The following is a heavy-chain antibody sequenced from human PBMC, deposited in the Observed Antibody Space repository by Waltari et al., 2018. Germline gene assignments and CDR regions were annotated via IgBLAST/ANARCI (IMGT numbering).Heavy chain of an antibody. CDR1: GFTFRRPA. V-gene: IGHV3-30-3*01. CDR3: ARDGPYSSGWLFDY. J-gene: IGHJ4*02. D-gene: IGHD6-19*01. CDR2: ISYDGSNK. Sequence: QVPLVESGGCVVQPGRSLSLSFAASGFTFRRPAVHWVRQAPGKGLEWVAVISYDGSNKYYADSVKGRFTISRDNSKNTLYLQMNSLRAEDTAVYYCARDGPYSSGWLFDYWGQGTLVTVSS.